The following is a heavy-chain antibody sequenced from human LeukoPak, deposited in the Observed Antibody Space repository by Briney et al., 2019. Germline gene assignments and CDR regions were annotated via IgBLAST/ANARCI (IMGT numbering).Heavy chain of an antibody. CDR2: FYSGGST. CDR3: ARENIGYPDAFDI. V-gene: IGHV3-66*01. Sequence: PGGSLRLSCAASGFTVSSNYMSWVRQAPGKGLEWVSVFYSGGSTYYADSVKGRFTISRDNSKNTLNLQMNSLRAEDTAVYYCARENIGYPDAFDIWGQGTMVTVSS. D-gene: IGHD5-18*01. CDR1: GFTVSSNY. J-gene: IGHJ3*02.